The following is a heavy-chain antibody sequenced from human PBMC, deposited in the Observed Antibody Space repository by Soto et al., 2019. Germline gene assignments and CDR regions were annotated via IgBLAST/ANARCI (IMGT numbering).Heavy chain of an antibody. CDR1: GGTFSSYA. Sequence: QVQLVQSGAEVKKPGSSVKVSCKASGGTFSSYAISWVRQAPGQGLEWMGGSIPIFGTANYAQKFQGRVTITADESTSTAYMELSSLRSEDTAVYYCARGGYCSGGSCYDYYYGMDVWGQGTTVTVSS. CDR3: ARGGYCSGGSCYDYYYGMDV. D-gene: IGHD2-15*01. V-gene: IGHV1-69*01. CDR2: SIPIFGTA. J-gene: IGHJ6*02.